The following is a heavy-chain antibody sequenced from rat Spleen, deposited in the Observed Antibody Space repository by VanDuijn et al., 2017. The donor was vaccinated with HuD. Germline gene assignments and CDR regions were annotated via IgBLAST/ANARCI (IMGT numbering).Heavy chain of an antibody. V-gene: IGHV5-31*01. CDR3: ARRDGNYRD. J-gene: IGHJ2*01. D-gene: IGHD1-10*01. Sequence: EVQLMESGGGLVQPGRSLKLSCVASGFTFNNYWMTWIRQAPGKGLEWVASITNTGRNTYYADSVKGRFTISRDNAKSSLYLQMNSLKSEDTATYYCARRDGNYRDWGQGVMVTVSS. CDR2: ITNTGRNT. CDR1: GFTFNNYW.